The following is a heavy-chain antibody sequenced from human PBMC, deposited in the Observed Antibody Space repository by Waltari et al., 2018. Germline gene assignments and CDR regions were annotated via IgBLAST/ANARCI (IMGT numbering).Heavy chain of an antibody. J-gene: IGHJ4*02. CDR2: ISGSGGST. D-gene: IGHD3-22*01. CDR3: AKTYYYDSSEVDY. V-gene: IGHV3-23*01. Sequence: EVQLLESGGGLVQPGGSLRLSGAASGITFRRYAMSWVRQVPGKGREWVSAISGSGGSTYSSDSVKGRFTISRDNSKNTLYLQMNSLRAEDTAVYYCAKTYYYDSSEVDYWGQGTLVTVSS. CDR1: GITFRRYA.